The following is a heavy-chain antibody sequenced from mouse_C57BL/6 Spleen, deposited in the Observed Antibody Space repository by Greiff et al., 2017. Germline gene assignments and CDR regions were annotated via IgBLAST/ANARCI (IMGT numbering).Heavy chain of an antibody. Sequence: VQLKQPGAELVKPGASVKLSCKASGYTFTSYWMQWVKQRPGQGLEWIGEIDPSDSYTNYNQKFKGKATLTVDTSSSTAYMQLSSLTSEDSAVYYCARRRFDYWGQGTTLTVSS. CDR2: IDPSDSYT. V-gene: IGHV1-50*01. CDR3: ARRRFDY. J-gene: IGHJ2*01. CDR1: GYTFTSYW.